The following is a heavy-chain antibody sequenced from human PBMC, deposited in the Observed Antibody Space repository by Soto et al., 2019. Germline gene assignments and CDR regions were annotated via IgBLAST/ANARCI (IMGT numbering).Heavy chain of an antibody. Sequence: QVQLVQSGAEVKKPGSSVKVSCKASGATFSGYAINWVRQAPGQGLEWLGRIVPIFETLNYAQRFQGRLAITADESTTTVYMGLSNLTFKDTAVYYCVVMGNVAVISPRSFAYWGQGPQVSVSS. CDR3: VVMGNVAVISPRSFAY. CDR2: IVPIFETL. CDR1: GATFSGYA. D-gene: IGHD3-16*02. V-gene: IGHV1-69*18. J-gene: IGHJ4*02.